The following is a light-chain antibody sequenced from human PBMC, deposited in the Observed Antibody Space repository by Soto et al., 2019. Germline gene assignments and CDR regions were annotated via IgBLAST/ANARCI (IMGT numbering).Light chain of an antibody. CDR1: QSLVNSDGNTY. J-gene: IGKJ5*01. Sequence: DVVLTQSQLSLPVTLGQAASLSCRSSQSLVNSDGNTYLTWFQQRPGQSPRRLIYKVSNRDSGVPDRFSGSGSGTDFTLKISRVEAEDVGIYYCMQGTYWPTFGQGTRLRL. V-gene: IGKV2-30*01. CDR2: KVS. CDR3: MQGTYWPT.